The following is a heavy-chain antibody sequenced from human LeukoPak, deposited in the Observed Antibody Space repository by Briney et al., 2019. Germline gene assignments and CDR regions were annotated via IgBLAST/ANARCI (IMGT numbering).Heavy chain of an antibody. V-gene: IGHV3-30-3*01. CDR2: ISYDGSNK. CDR1: RFTFSTYA. J-gene: IGHJ4*02. Sequence: GGSLRLSCAASRFTFSTYAMHWVRQAPGKGLEWVAVISYDGSNKYYADSVKGRFIISRDNSKNTLYLQMNSLRTEDTAVYYCARATGFSAYYFDYWGQGTLVTVSS. D-gene: IGHD1-14*01. CDR3: ARATGFSAYYFDY.